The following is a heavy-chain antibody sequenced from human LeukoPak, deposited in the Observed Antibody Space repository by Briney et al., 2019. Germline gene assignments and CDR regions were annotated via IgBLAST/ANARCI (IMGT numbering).Heavy chain of an antibody. J-gene: IGHJ6*02. CDR3: AKTADSSGWYYYYYGMDV. V-gene: IGHV3-30*18. D-gene: IGHD6-19*01. Sequence: PGRSLRLSCAASGFTFSSYGMHWVRQAPGKGLEWVAVISYDGSNKYYADSVKGRFTISRDNSKNTLYLQMNSLSAEDTAVYYCAKTADSSGWYYYYYGMDVWGQGTTVTVSS. CDR2: ISYDGSNK. CDR1: GFTFSSYG.